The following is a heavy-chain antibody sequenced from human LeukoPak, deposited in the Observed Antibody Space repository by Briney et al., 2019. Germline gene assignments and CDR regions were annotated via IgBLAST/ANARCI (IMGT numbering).Heavy chain of an antibody. J-gene: IGHJ4*02. CDR2: ISGSGGST. V-gene: IGHV3-23*01. CDR1: GFTFSSYA. CDR3: AKDLRITIFGVPIDETDY. Sequence: GGSLRLSCAASGFTFSSYAMSWVHQAPGKGLEWVSAISGSGGSTYYADSVKGRFTISRDNSKNTLYLQMNSLRAEDTAVYYCAKDLRITIFGVPIDETDYWGQGTLVTVSS. D-gene: IGHD3-3*01.